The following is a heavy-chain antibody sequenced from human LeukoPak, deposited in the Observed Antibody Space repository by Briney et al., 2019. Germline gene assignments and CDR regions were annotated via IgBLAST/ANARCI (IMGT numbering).Heavy chain of an antibody. V-gene: IGHV4-59*01. CDR1: GDSMNEYY. Sequence: SETPSLTCTVSGDSMNEYYWSWVRQPPGQGLEWIGYVYYSGSTTYNPSLKSRVNITIDTSKNQFSLTLTSVTAADTAMYYCARNAGKYYRYFQHWGQGTVVSVSS. CDR2: VYYSGST. D-gene: IGHD2/OR15-2a*01. J-gene: IGHJ1*01. CDR3: ARNAGKYYRYFQH.